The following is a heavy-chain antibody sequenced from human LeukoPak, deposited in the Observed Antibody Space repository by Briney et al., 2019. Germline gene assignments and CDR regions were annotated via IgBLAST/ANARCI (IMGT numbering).Heavy chain of an antibody. Sequence: SGTLSLTCAVSGGSISTNTWWSWVRQPPGKGLEWIGQTSHDGNADYTPSLKSRVTISVDKSKNQLSLKLHSVTAADSAVYYCAKHCGRYFNSWGQGTLVTVSS. CDR1: GGSISTNTW. V-gene: IGHV4-4*02. J-gene: IGHJ4*02. D-gene: IGHD2-21*01. CDR3: AKHCGRYFNS. CDR2: TSHDGNA.